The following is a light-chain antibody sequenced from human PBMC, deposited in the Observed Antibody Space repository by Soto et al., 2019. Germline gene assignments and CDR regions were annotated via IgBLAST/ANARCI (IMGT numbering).Light chain of an antibody. Sequence: QSLLAQPASVSGSPGPLITIPCTGTSTDGGAYDSVSWYQQHPHKAPHVIIYRGTQRPSGASNRFSASTSGNAASLTISGLQADDEADYFCCSSAPESTYVCGTGTKGHRP. V-gene: IGLV2-23*01. CDR3: CSSAPESTYV. CDR1: STDGGAYDS. CDR2: RGT. J-gene: IGLJ1*01.